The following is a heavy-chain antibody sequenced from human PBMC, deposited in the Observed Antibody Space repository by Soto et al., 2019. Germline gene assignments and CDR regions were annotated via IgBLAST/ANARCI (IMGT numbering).Heavy chain of an antibody. J-gene: IGHJ5*02. D-gene: IGHD3-22*01. CDR1: AGSISRSNYY. CDR2: MYSSGNT. V-gene: IGHV4-39*01. Sequence: QLQLQESGPGLVKPSETLSLTCTVSAGSISRSNYYWGWIRQPPGKGLEWIGSMYSSGNTYYNPPLKSRVTISVDTSTNQFSLKLTSVTAADTAVYYCARQLYVSSGYYYGAWGQGNRVTVSS. CDR3: ARQLYVSSGYYYGA.